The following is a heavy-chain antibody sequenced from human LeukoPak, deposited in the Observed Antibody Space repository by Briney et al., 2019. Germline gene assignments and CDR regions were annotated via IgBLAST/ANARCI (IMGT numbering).Heavy chain of an antibody. V-gene: IGHV3-11*04. D-gene: IGHD4-17*01. Sequence: GGSLRLXCAASGFNFSDYYMSWIRQAPGKGLEWVSYISSSGSTIYYADSVKGRFTISRDNAKNSLYLQMNSLRAEDTAVYYCARHDYGDYYYYYMDVWGKGTTVTVSS. CDR3: ARHDYGDYYYYYMDV. CDR2: ISSSGSTI. J-gene: IGHJ6*03. CDR1: GFNFSDYY.